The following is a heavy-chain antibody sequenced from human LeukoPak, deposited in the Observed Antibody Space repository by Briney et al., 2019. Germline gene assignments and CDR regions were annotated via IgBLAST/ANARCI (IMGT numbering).Heavy chain of an antibody. CDR2: IKQDGSAE. Sequence: GGSLRLSCAVSGFTISNYWMSWVRQAPGKGLEWVATIKQDGSAEFYVDSVKGRFTISRDSAKNSLYLQMNSLRDDDTAMYYCARDLFDYWGQGTLVTVSS. CDR3: ARDLFDY. CDR1: GFTISNYW. V-gene: IGHV3-7*01. J-gene: IGHJ4*02.